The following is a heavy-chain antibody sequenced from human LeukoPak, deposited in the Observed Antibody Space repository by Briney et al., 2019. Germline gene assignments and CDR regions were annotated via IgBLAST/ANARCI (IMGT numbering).Heavy chain of an antibody. Sequence: GGSLRLSCAASGFSFSNYGMHWVRQAPGKGLEWVAFIAHDRNNKYYADSVKGRFTISRGNSKNTLYLQMNSLRAEDTAVYYCARDDYSSGWYCAYWGQGALVTVSS. CDR3: ARDDYSSGWYCAY. D-gene: IGHD6-19*01. V-gene: IGHV3-30*02. CDR2: IAHDRNNK. J-gene: IGHJ4*02. CDR1: GFSFSNYG.